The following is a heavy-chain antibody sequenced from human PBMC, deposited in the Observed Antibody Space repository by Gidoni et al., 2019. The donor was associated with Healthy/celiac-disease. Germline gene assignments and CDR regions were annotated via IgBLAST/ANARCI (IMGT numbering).Heavy chain of an antibody. CDR3: ARRQKNYDFWSGYYTGADAFDI. Sequence: QLQLQESGPGLVKPSETLSLTCTVSGGSISSSSYYWGWIRQPPGKGLEWIGSIYYSGSTYYNPSLKSRVTISVDTSKNQFSLKLSSVTAADTAVYYCARRQKNYDFWSGYYTGADAFDIWGQGTMVTVSS. J-gene: IGHJ3*02. D-gene: IGHD3-3*01. V-gene: IGHV4-39*01. CDR1: GGSISSSSYY. CDR2: IYYSGST.